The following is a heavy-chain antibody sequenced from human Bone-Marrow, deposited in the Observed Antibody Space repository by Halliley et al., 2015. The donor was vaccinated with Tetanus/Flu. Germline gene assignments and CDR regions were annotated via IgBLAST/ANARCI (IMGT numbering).Heavy chain of an antibody. V-gene: IGHV3-7*03. Sequence: GGVANVKQGGRERHYVDSGKGRFTISRDDAKSSLYLEVNSLKAEDTAVYYCARTLNAGYLDYWGQGTQATVSS. J-gene: IGHJ4*02. CDR2: VKQGGRER. CDR3: ARTLNAGYLDY.